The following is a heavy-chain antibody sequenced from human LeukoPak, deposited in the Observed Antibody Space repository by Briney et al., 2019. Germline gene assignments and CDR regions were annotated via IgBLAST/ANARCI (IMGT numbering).Heavy chain of an antibody. CDR1: GFTFSSYA. V-gene: IGHV3-23*01. CDR2: ISGYGGTT. Sequence: GGSLRLSCAASGFTFSSYAMSWVRQAPGKGLEWVSGISGYGGTTYHADSVEGRFTISRDNSKNTLYLQMNSLRAEDTAVYYCARDMDGGIWGSYRHDDYWGQGTLVTVSS. J-gene: IGHJ4*02. CDR3: ARDMDGGIWGSYRHDDY. D-gene: IGHD3-16*02.